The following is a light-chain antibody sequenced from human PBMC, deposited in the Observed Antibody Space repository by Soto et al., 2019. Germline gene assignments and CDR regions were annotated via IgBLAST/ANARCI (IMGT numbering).Light chain of an antibody. J-gene: IGKJ1*01. V-gene: IGKV4-1*01. Sequence: DIVMTQSPDSLAVSVGERATINCKSSQSVLYSSNNKNHLAWYQQKPGQPPKLLIYWASTRESGVPDRFSGSGSGTDFTLTISSLQAEDVAVYYCQQYYSTPPTFGQGTKVEIK. CDR3: QQYYSTPPT. CDR1: QSVLYSSNNKNH. CDR2: WAS.